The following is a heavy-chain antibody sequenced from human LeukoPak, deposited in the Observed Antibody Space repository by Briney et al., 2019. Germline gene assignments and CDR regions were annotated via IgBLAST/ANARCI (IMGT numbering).Heavy chain of an antibody. CDR2: IYSGGST. V-gene: IGHV3-53*01. CDR1: GFTVSSNY. J-gene: IGHJ4*02. CDR3: ARSHLVAPPDY. Sequence: GGSLRLSCAASGFTVSSNYMSWVRQAPGKGLEWVSVIYSGGSTYYADSVKGRFTISRDNSKNTLYLQMNSLRAEDTAVYYCARSHLVAPPDYWGQGTLVTVSS. D-gene: IGHD6-6*01.